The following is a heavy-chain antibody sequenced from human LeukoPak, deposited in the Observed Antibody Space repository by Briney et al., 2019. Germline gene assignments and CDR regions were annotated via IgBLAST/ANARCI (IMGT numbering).Heavy chain of an antibody. J-gene: IGHJ4*02. D-gene: IGHD6-13*01. V-gene: IGHV3-7*01. Sequence: PGGSLRLSCAASGFNFSCYWMSWVRQAPGKGLEWVANIKQDGSEKYYVDSVKGRFTISRDNAKNSLYLQMNSLRAEDTAVYYCARGSGYSLPYWGQGTLVTVSS. CDR3: ARGSGYSLPY. CDR2: IKQDGSEK. CDR1: GFNFSCYW.